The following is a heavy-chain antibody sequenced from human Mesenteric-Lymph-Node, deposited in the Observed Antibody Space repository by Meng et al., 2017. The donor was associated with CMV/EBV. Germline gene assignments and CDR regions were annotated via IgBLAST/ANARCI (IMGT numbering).Heavy chain of an antibody. CDR2: ISYDGSNK. CDR3: ASPMLYCSSTSCSTSDY. CDR1: GFTFSSYA. Sequence: GGSLRLSCAASGFTFSSYAMHWVRQAPGKGLEWVAVISYDGSNKYYADSVKGRFTISRDNSKNTLYLQMNSLRAEDTAVYYCASPMLYCSSTSCSTSDYWGQGTLVTV. V-gene: IGHV3-30*04. D-gene: IGHD2-2*01. J-gene: IGHJ4*02.